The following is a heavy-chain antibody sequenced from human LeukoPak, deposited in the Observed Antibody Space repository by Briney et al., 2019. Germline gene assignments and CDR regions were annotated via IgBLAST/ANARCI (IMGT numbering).Heavy chain of an antibody. Sequence: GASVKVSCKASGYTFTSYGISWVRQAPGQGLEWMGWISAYNGNTNYAQKLQGRVTMTTDTSTSTAYMELRSLRSDDTAVYYCAEYYYDSSGYYRTDAFDIWGQGTMVTVSS. CDR2: ISAYNGNT. CDR3: AEYYYDSSGYYRTDAFDI. J-gene: IGHJ3*02. V-gene: IGHV1-18*01. D-gene: IGHD3-22*01. CDR1: GYTFTSYG.